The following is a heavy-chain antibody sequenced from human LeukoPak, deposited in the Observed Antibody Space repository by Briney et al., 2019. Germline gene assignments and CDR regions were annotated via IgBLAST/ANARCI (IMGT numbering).Heavy chain of an antibody. V-gene: IGHV4-39*07. J-gene: IGHJ5*02. D-gene: IGHD3-10*01. CDR1: GGSISSSSYY. Sequence: SETLSLTCTVSGGSISSSSYYWGWIRQPPGKGLEWIGSIYFSGSTFYNPSLKSRVTISVDMSKNQFSLKLSSVTAADTAVYYCARDHNQYYYGSGGSGGWFDPWGQGTLVTVSS. CDR3: ARDHNQYYYGSGGSGGWFDP. CDR2: IYFSGST.